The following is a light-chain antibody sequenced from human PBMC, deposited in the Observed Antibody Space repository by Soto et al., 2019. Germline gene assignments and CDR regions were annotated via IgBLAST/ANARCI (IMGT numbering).Light chain of an antibody. CDR3: QQSYSTPH. Sequence: DIQMTQSPSSLSASVGDRVTINCRASQSISSYLNWYQQKPGKAPKLLIYAASSLQSGVPSRFSGSGSGTDFTLTISSLQPEDFATYYCQQSYSTPHFGQGTKLEIK. J-gene: IGKJ2*01. CDR1: QSISSY. V-gene: IGKV1-39*01. CDR2: AAS.